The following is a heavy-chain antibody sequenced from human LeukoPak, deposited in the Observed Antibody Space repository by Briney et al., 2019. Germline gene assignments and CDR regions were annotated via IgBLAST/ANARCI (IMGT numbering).Heavy chain of an antibody. Sequence: ASVKVSCKASGGTFSSYAISWVRQAPGQGLEWMGGIIPIFGTANYAQKFQGRVTITADKSTSTAYMELSSLRSEDTAVYYCAREVVVVVAATIWFDPWGQGTLVTVSS. CDR1: GGTFSSYA. CDR2: IIPIFGTA. CDR3: AREVVVVVAATIWFDP. J-gene: IGHJ5*02. V-gene: IGHV1-69*06. D-gene: IGHD2-15*01.